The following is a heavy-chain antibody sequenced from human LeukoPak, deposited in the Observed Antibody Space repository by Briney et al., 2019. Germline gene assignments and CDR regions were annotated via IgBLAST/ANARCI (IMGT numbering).Heavy chain of an antibody. V-gene: IGHV4-34*01. D-gene: IGHD2-15*01. J-gene: IGHJ4*02. CDR2: LNQSGIT. CDR3: ARDDRRYCSGGTCYSRDY. Sequence: PSETLSLTCVVYGGSFSGYYWSWIRQSPGKGLEWIGELNQSGITNYNPSLKTRVTISVDTSKNQLSLKLRSVTAADTAVYYCARDDRRYCSGGTCYSRDYWGQGTLVTVSS. CDR1: GGSFSGYY.